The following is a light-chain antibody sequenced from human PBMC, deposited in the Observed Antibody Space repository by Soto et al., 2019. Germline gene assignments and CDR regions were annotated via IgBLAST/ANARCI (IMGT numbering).Light chain of an antibody. CDR2: KAS. CDR3: QQYNSYSPYT. V-gene: IGKV1-5*03. CDR1: QNIQTW. Sequence: DIQMTQSPSTLSVSVGDRVTITCRASQNIQTWLAWYQQKPGKAPKLLIYKASSLESGVPSRFSGSGSGTEFTLTISSLQPDEFATYYCQQYNSYSPYTFGQGTKLEI. J-gene: IGKJ2*01.